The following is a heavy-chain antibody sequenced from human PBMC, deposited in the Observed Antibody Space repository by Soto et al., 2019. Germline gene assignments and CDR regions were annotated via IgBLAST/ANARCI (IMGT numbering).Heavy chain of an antibody. Sequence: ASVKVSCKASGYTFSAYYTHWVRQAPGQGLEWMGWMNPKSGGTNYAQKFQGRVTMTRDTSISTAYMELSRLRSDDTAVYYCARVNVVVVAATREYYFDYWGQGTLVTVSS. D-gene: IGHD2-15*01. CDR2: MNPKSGGT. V-gene: IGHV1-2*02. J-gene: IGHJ4*02. CDR1: GYTFSAYY. CDR3: ARVNVVVVAATREYYFDY.